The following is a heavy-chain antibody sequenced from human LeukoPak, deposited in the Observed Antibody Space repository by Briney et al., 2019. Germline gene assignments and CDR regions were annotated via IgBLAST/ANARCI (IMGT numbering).Heavy chain of an antibody. CDR2: IRYDGSNK. J-gene: IGHJ6*03. CDR1: GFTFSSYG. CDR3: AKLVGVLGDYGPTSDQNYYYYYYMDV. Sequence: GGSLRLSCAASGFTFSSYGMHWVRQAPGKGLEWVAFIRYDGSNKYYADSVKGRFTISRDNSKNTLYLQMNSLRAEDTAVYYCAKLVGVLGDYGPTSDQNYYYYYYMDVWGKGTTVTISS. V-gene: IGHV3-30*02. D-gene: IGHD4-17*01.